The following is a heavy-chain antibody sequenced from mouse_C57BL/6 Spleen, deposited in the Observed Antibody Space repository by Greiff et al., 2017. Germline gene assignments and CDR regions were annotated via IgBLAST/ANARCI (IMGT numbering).Heavy chain of an antibody. CDR3: ARGEDYYGSFAY. V-gene: IGHV1-42*01. J-gene: IGHJ3*01. Sequence: EVQLVESGPELVKPGASVKISCKASGYSFTGYYMNWVKQSPEKSLEWIGEINPSTGGTTYNQKFKAKATLTVDKSSSTAYMQLKSLTSEDSAVYYCARGEDYYGSFAYWGQGTLVTVSA. D-gene: IGHD1-1*01. CDR1: GYSFTGYY. CDR2: INPSTGGT.